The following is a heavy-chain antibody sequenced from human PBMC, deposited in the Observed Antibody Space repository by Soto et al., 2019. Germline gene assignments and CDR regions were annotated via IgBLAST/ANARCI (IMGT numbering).Heavy chain of an antibody. J-gene: IGHJ6*02. CDR3: AERPFLGLVIITIYNGLDV. CDR1: GFTFSSYA. Sequence: EVQLVESGGGLVQPGGSLRLSCVASGFTFSSYAMNWVRQAPGKGLEWVSAISTSGGNTYYADSVKGRFTISRDNSKNMLYQQMNSLRDEDTVVYCCAERPFLGLVIITIYNGLDVWGQGTTVTVSS. D-gene: IGHD3-3*01. V-gene: IGHV3-23*04. CDR2: ISTSGGNT.